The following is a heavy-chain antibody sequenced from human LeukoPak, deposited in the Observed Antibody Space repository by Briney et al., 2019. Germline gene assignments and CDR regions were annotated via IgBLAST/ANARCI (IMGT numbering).Heavy chain of an antibody. CDR2: INPNSGGT. V-gene: IGHV1-2*02. J-gene: IGHJ4*02. CDR1: GYTFTGYY. Sequence: ASVKVSCTASGYTFTGYYMHWVRQAPGQGLEWMGWINPNSGGTNYAQKFQGRVTMTRDTSISTAYMELSRLRSDDTAVYYCARGVMYYGSGKTDYWGQGTLVTVSS. CDR3: ARGVMYYGSGKTDY. D-gene: IGHD3-10*01.